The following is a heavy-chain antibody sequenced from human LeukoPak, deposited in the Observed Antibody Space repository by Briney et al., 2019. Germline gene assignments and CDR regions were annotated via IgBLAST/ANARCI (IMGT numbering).Heavy chain of an antibody. V-gene: IGHV3-30-3*01. D-gene: IGHD3-16*02. J-gene: IGHJ4*02. CDR1: GFTFSSYA. Sequence: GRSLRLSCAASGFTFSSYAMHWVRQAPGKGLEWVAVISYDGSNKYYADSVKGRFTISRDNSKNTLYLQMNSLRAEDTAVYYCARCPPEVYYDYVWGSYRYAYFDYWGQGTLVTVSS. CDR2: ISYDGSNK. CDR3: ARCPPEVYYDYVWGSYRYAYFDY.